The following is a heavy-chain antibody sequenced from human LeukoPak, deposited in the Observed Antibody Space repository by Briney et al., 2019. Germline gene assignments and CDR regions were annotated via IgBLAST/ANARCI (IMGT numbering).Heavy chain of an antibody. CDR3: ARPEVGALDWWWFDP. CDR2: IRYDGSNK. D-gene: IGHD3/OR15-3a*01. J-gene: IGHJ5*02. Sequence: GGFLRLSCAASGFTFSSYGMHWVRQAPGKGLEWVAFIRYDGSNKYYADSVKGRFTISRDNSKNTLYLQMNSLRAEDTAVYYCARPEVGALDWWWFDPWGQGTLVTVSS. CDR1: GFTFSSYG. V-gene: IGHV3-30*02.